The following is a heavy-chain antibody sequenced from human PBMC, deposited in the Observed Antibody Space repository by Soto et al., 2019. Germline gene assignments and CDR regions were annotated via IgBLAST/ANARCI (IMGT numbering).Heavy chain of an antibody. J-gene: IGHJ4*02. D-gene: IGHD6-6*01. V-gene: IGHV4-31*03. CDR1: GVSISSGGYY. Sequence: QVQLRESGPGLVKTSQTLSLTCTVSGVSISSGGYYWHWIRHHPGKGLEWIGSIYYNGRTYHRPSLDRRLSISVDAAQDQFSLKMSSLTVADTAVYYCVGAPRPMYYFDYWGQGILVFVSS. CDR2: IYYNGRT. CDR3: VGAPRPMYYFDY.